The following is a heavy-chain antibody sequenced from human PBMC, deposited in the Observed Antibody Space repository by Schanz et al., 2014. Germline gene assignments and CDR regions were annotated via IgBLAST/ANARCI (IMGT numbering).Heavy chain of an antibody. CDR1: GYTFTSYG. J-gene: IGHJ3*01. Sequence: QVQLVQSGTEVKKPGASVKVSCKASGYTFTSYGVSWVRQAPGQGLEWLGRITPKTGVTNYAQKFNDRVTMTREASTNTVYMEVNSLTSDDTAVFYCARTASHDVWRGYIPHYAFDLWGQGTVVIVSS. CDR2: ITPKTGVT. V-gene: IGHV1-2*06. CDR3: ARTASHDVWRGYIPHYAFDL. D-gene: IGHD3-3*01.